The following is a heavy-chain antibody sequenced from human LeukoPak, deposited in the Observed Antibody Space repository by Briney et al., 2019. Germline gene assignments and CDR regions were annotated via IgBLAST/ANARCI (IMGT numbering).Heavy chain of an antibody. Sequence: SVKVSCKASGGTFSSYAISWVRQAPGQGLEWMGGIIPIFGTANYAQKFQGRVTITADESTSTAYMELSSLRSEDTAVYYCARDHSSWLRFGTLYWYFDLWVGVRMVSVCS. CDR1: GGTFSSYA. CDR3: ARDHSSWLRFGTLYWYFDL. J-gene: IGHJ2*01. D-gene: IGHD5-12*01. CDR2: IIPIFGTA. V-gene: IGHV1-69*13.